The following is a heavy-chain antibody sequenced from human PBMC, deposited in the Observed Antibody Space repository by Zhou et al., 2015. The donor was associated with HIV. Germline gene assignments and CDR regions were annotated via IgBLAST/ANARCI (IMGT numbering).Heavy chain of an antibody. J-gene: IGHJ4*02. D-gene: IGHD3-10*01. CDR3: ARGAEFGDS. Sequence: QVQLVQSGAEVKKPGASVKVSCKASGYTFTSYYMHWVRQAPGQGLEWMGKINPSGGSTSYAQKFQGRVTVTRDTSTSTVYMDLRSLRTEDTAVYYCARGAEFGDSWGQGTLVTVSS. CDR1: GYTFTSYY. CDR2: INPSGGST. V-gene: IGHV1-46*01.